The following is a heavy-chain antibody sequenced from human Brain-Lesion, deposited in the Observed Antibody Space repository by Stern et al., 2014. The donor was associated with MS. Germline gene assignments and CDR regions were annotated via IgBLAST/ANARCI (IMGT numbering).Heavy chain of an antibody. CDR1: GDSISSGDNY. CDR3: ARGESSRYYYYFDD. D-gene: IGHD3-22*01. Sequence: VQLVESGPGLVKPSQTLSLTCNVSGDSISSGDNYWSWIRQSPGQGLESIGYIYYIGSTFYNPSLKSRVSISVDTSQNQFSLSLSSVTAADTAVYYCARGESSRYYYYFDDWGQGTLVTVSS. CDR2: IYYIGST. J-gene: IGHJ4*02. V-gene: IGHV4-30-4*01.